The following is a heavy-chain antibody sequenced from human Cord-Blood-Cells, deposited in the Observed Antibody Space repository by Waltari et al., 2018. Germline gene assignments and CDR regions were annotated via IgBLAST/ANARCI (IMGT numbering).Heavy chain of an antibody. CDR2: SNQSVRT. CDR1: GGSFSGYY. J-gene: IGHJ5*02. CDR3: AREGESIAAPNWFDP. Sequence: QVQLQQWGAGLLKHSETLSLTCAAYGGSFSGYYWSWIRQPPGKGLEWIGESNQSVRTNDNPSLKRRVTISVDTSKNQFSLKLSSVTAADTAVYYCAREGESIAAPNWFDPWGQGTLVTVSS. V-gene: IGHV4-34*01. D-gene: IGHD6-6*01.